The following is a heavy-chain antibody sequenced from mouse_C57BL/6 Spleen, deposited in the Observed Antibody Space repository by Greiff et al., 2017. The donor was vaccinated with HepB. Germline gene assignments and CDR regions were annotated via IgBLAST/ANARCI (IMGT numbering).Heavy chain of an antibody. CDR3: ARHGYGSSYVDAMDY. CDR1: GFTFSDYY. D-gene: IGHD1-1*01. V-gene: IGHV5-12*01. Sequence: EVKLQESGGGLVQPGGSLKLSCAASGFTFSDYYMYWVRQTPEKRLEWVAYISNGGGSTYYPDTVKGRFTISRDNAKNTLYLQMSRLKSEDTAMYYCARHGYGSSYVDAMDYWGQGTSVTVSS. J-gene: IGHJ4*01. CDR2: ISNGGGST.